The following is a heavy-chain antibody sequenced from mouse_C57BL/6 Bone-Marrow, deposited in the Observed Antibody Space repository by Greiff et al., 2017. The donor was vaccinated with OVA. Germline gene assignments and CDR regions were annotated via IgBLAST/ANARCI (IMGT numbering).Heavy chain of an antibody. V-gene: IGHV1-82*01. CDR2: IYPGDGDT. CDR1: GYAFSSSW. J-gene: IGHJ3*01. Sequence: VQLQQSGSELVKPGASVKISCKASGYAFSSSWMNWVKQRPGKGLEWIGRIYPGDGDTNYNGKFKGKATLTADKSSSTAYMQLSSLTSEDSAVYFCAGGTTVVAKAYWGQGTLVTVSA. CDR3: AGGTTVVAKAY. D-gene: IGHD1-1*01.